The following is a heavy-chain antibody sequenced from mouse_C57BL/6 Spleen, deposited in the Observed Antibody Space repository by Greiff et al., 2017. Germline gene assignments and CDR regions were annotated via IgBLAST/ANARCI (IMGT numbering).Heavy chain of an antibody. CDR1: GYSFTGYF. D-gene: IGHD2-3*01. CDR3: ARRVIYDGYQGYFDV. Sequence: VQLQQSGPELVKPGDSVKISCKASGYSFTGYFMNWVMQSHGKSLEWIGRINPYNGDTFYNQKFKGKATLTVDKSSSTAHMELRSLTSEDSAVYYCARRVIYDGYQGYFDVWGTGTTVTVSS. CDR2: INPYNGDT. J-gene: IGHJ1*03. V-gene: IGHV1-20*01.